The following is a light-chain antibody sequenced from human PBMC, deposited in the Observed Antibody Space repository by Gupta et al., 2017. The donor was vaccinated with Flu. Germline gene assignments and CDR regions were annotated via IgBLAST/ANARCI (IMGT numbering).Light chain of an antibody. CDR2: DAF. CDR3: QQRSNWPIT. CDR1: QSVSKY. J-gene: IGKJ5*01. Sequence: EIVMTQSPATLSLSPGERVTLSCRASQSVSKYLAWYQQKPGQAPRLLIYDAFNRATGIPARFSGSGSGTDFTLTISSLEPEDFAVYYCQQRSNWPITFGQGTRLEIK. V-gene: IGKV3-11*01.